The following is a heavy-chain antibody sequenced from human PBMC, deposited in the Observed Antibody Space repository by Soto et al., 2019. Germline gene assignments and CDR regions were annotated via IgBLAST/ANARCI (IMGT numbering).Heavy chain of an antibody. J-gene: IGHJ4*01. CDR3: ARDLIAALCTPNY. V-gene: IGHV3-30-3*01. CDR1: GFSFSNYA. CDR2: ISYDGSNK. Sequence: QVQLVESGGGVVQPERSLRLSCVASGFSFSNYAMHWVRQAPGKGLEWVAVISYDGSNKYYADSVKGRFTISRDNSKNTLYLEMSSLRADDTAMYYCARDLIAALCTPNYWGHGTLVTVSS. D-gene: IGHD6-13*01.